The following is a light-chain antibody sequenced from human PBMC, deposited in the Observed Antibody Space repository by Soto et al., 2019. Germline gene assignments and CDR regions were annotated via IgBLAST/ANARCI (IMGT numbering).Light chain of an antibody. CDR1: QSFSNSY. V-gene: IGKV3-20*01. J-gene: IGKJ2*01. CDR2: GTS. Sequence: EIVLTQSPGTLSLSPGERATLSCRASQSFSNSYLAWFQQKPGQAPRLLIYGTSNRATGIPARFSGSGSGSDFTLTISRLEPEDFAVYYCQQYGSSFQTFGQGTKLDIK. CDR3: QQYGSSFQT.